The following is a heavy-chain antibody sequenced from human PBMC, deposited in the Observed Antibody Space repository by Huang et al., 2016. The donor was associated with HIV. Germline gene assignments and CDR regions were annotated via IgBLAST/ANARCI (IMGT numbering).Heavy chain of an antibody. CDR3: VRENYGSGSTLHWFDP. J-gene: IGHJ5*02. CDR2: ITASSSFK. V-gene: IGHV3-21*01. D-gene: IGHD3-10*01. CDR1: GFSFDSFA. Sequence: DVQLVESGGGLVKPGGSLRLSCAASGFSFDSFAMHWVRQAPGKGLGWVASITASSSFKDYAGSLTGRFTVSRDNAKNSLYLQRNSLRPEDTAVYYCVRENYGSGSTLHWFDPWGQGTLVTVSS.